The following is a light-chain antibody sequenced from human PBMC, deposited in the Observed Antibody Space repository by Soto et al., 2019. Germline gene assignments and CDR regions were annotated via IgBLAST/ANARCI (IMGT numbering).Light chain of an antibody. CDR1: QSLVFSDGNTY. V-gene: IGKV2-30*01. CDR3: LQATLWPGT. CDR2: KVS. J-gene: IGKJ1*01. Sequence: DVVMTQSPLSLPVTLGQPASISCRSSQSLVFSDGNTYLNWFQHRPGQSPRRLIYKVSYRDSGVPDRFSGSVSGTAFTLKISRVEDEDVGVYYCLQATLWPGTLGQGTKVDIK.